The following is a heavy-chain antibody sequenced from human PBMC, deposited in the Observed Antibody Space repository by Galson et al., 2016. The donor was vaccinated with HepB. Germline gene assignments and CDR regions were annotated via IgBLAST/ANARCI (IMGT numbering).Heavy chain of an antibody. D-gene: IGHD3-9*01. CDR2: TKHGGGT. J-gene: IGHJ3*02. V-gene: IGHV4-34*01. CDR1: GGSFSSYY. CDR3: ARWALGSYDYLTAVLRAFDT. Sequence: TLSLTCAVSGGSFSSYYWSWIRQSPGKGLEWIGETKHGGGTNYNPSLKSRVTISIDTSTNQFSLKLRSVTAADTAMYYCARWALGSYDYLTAVLRAFDTWGQGTMVTVSS.